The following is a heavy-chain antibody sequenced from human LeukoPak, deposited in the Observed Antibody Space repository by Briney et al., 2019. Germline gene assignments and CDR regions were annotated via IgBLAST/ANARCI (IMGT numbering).Heavy chain of an antibody. V-gene: IGHV3-23*01. J-gene: IGHJ4*02. CDR1: GFTFRSHA. CDR2: IYENGGTT. D-gene: IGHD2-21*01. CDR3: AKDFRIGYSAHFDY. Sequence: GGSLRLSCVGSGFTFRSHAMSWVRQAPEKGLEFVSGIYENGGTTYYADSVKGRFSISRDNSKNTLYLQMDSLRGEDTAVYYCAKDFRIGYSAHFDYWGQGALATVSS.